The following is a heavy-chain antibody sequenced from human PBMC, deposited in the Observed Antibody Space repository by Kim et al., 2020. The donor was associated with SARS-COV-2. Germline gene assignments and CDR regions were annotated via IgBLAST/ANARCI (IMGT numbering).Heavy chain of an antibody. D-gene: IGHD1-26*01. CDR3: ARDRWELQYFRH. CDR2: IYFSGNT. Sequence: SETLSLTCTVFGGSISSSSYYWGWIRQPPGKGLEWIGSIYFSGNTYYNPSLKSRVTISLDTSKNQFSLKLRSVTAADTAIYYCARDRWELQYFRHWGQGTLVTVSS. V-gene: IGHV4-39*07. CDR1: GGSISSSSYY. J-gene: IGHJ1*01.